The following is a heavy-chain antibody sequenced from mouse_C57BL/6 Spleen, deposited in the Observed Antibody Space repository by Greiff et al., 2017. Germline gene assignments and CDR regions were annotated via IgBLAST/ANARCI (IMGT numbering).Heavy chain of an antibody. CDR2: IYPGDGDT. CDR3: ASKGGTYAMDY. Sequence: VQLQQSGPELVKPGASVKISCKASGYAFSSSWMNWVKQRPGKGLEWIGRIYPGDGDTNYNGKFKGKATLTADKSSSTAYMQLSSLTSEDSAVYFCASKGGTYAMDYWGQGTSVTVSS. D-gene: IGHD3-3*01. J-gene: IGHJ4*01. CDR1: GYAFSSSW. V-gene: IGHV1-82*01.